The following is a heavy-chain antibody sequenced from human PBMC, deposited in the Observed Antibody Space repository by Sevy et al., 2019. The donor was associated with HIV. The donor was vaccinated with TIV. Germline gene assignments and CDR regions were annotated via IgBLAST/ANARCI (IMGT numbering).Heavy chain of an antibody. V-gene: IGHV3-7*01. CDR2: MKEEGSER. D-gene: IGHD5-18*01. Sequence: GGSLRLSCAASGFTFSSYWMSWVRQAPGKGLEWVATMKEEGSERNYGDSVKGRFTISRDNAKNSLYLQMNSLRAEDTAVYYCVREGVGGYSYSLDCWGQGTLVTVSS. J-gene: IGHJ4*02. CDR1: GFTFSSYW. CDR3: VREGVGGYSYSLDC.